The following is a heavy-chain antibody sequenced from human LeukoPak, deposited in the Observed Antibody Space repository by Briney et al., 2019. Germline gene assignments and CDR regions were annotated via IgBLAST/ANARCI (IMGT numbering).Heavy chain of an antibody. CDR2: IKQDGSEK. V-gene: IGHV3-7*01. D-gene: IGHD5-18*01. J-gene: IGHJ4*02. Sequence: PGGSLRLSCVASGFTFSSHWMSWVRQAPGKGLEWVANIKQDGSEKKYVDSVKGRLTISRDNAKNSLYLQMNSLRVEDTAVHYCVRDSLVGYGHRYFDCWGQGTLVTVSS. CDR1: GFTFSSHW. CDR3: VRDSLVGYGHRYFDC.